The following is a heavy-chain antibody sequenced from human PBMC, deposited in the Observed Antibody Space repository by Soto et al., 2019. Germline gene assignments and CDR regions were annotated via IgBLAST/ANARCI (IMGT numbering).Heavy chain of an antibody. CDR1: GFSFSNYW. CDR3: ARGSIDHAFDI. Sequence: EVQVVESGGDLVQPGGSLRLSCAASGFSFSNYWMHWVRQAPGKGLVWVSRVNNDGRDTIYADSVMGRFTVSRDNAKNTRLLQMNSLRIDDTAMYYCARGSIDHAFDIWGQGTMVTVSS. D-gene: IGHD3-9*01. J-gene: IGHJ3*02. CDR2: VNNDGRDT. V-gene: IGHV3-74*01.